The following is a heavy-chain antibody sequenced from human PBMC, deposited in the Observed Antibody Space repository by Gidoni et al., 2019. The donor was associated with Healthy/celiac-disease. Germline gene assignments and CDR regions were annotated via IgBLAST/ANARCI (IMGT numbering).Heavy chain of an antibody. J-gene: IGHJ1*01. CDR2: INAGNGNT. CDR3: ARGERMLDQGYFQH. V-gene: IGHV1-3*01. Sequence: QVLRVQAGAEVKKPGAAVKVSCKASGYIFTSYAMHWVRQAPGQRLEWMGWINAGNGNTKFSQKFQGRVTIIRDTSASTAYMELSSLRSEDTAVYYCARGERMLDQGYFQHWGQGTLVTVSS. D-gene: IGHD2-8*01. CDR1: GYIFTSYA.